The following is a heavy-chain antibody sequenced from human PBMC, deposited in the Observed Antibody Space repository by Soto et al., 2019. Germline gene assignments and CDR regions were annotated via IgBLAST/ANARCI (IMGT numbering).Heavy chain of an antibody. CDR3: ARAISTGYTILTRYYLDY. CDR1: GGSVSSGAYY. CDR2: IYYSGST. D-gene: IGHD3-9*01. Sequence: PSETLSLTCTVSGGSVSSGAYYWSWIRQPPEKGLEWIGYIYYSGSTNYNPSLKSRVTISVDTSKNQFSLKLTSVTAADTAVYYCARAISTGYTILTRYYLDYWGQGSLVTVSS. J-gene: IGHJ4*02. V-gene: IGHV4-61*08.